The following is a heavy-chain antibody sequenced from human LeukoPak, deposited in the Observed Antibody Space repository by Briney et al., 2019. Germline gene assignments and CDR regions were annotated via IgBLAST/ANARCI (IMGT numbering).Heavy chain of an antibody. V-gene: IGHV4-59*08. J-gene: IGHJ4*02. CDR1: GGSISGYY. CDR2: IYYSGST. D-gene: IGHD2-2*01. CDR3: ARHSPEADIVVVPAAFPFDY. Sequence: SETLSLTCAVSGGSISGYYWSWIRQSPDKGLEWIGYIYYSGSTNYNPSLQSRVTISVDTSKNQFSLKLSSVTAADTAVYYCARHSPEADIVVVPAAFPFDYWGRGTLVTVSS.